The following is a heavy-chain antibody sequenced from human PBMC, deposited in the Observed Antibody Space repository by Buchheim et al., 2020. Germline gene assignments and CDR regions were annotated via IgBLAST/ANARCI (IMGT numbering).Heavy chain of an antibody. CDR2: IWYDGSNK. V-gene: IGHV3-33*01. CDR1: GFTFSSYG. J-gene: IGHJ6*02. D-gene: IGHD6-19*01. Sequence: QVQLVESGGGVVQPGRSLRLSCAASGFTFSSYGMHWVRQAPGKGLEWVAVIWYDGSNKYYADSVKGRFTISRDNSKNTLYLQMNSLRAEDTAVYYCARDWQWLVYYYYGMDVWGQGTT. CDR3: ARDWQWLVYYYYGMDV.